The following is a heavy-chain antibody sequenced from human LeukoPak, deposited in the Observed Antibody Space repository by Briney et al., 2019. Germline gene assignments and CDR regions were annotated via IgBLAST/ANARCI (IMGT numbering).Heavy chain of an antibody. CDR2: IRSKAYGGTT. D-gene: IGHD5-18*01. J-gene: IGHJ4*02. CDR3: TSYTAMDPFDY. V-gene: IGHV3-49*04. Sequence: GRSLRLSCTASGFTFGDYAMSWVRQAPGKGLEWVGFIRSKAYGGTTEYAASVKGRFTISRDDSKSIAYLQMNSLKTEDTAVYYCTSYTAMDPFDYRGQGTLVTVSS. CDR1: GFTFGDYA.